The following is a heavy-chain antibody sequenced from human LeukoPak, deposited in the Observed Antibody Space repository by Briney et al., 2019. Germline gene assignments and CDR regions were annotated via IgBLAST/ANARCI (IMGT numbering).Heavy chain of an antibody. CDR3: AKQVPADY. CDR1: GLTFRSFV. J-gene: IGHJ4*02. Sequence: GGSLRLSCAVSGLTFRSFVMSWVRQAPGKGLEWVSAISGSGGSTYYADSVKGRFTISRDNSKNTLYLQMNSLRAEDTAVYYCAKQVPADYWGQGTLVTVSS. V-gene: IGHV3-23*01. CDR2: ISGSGGST.